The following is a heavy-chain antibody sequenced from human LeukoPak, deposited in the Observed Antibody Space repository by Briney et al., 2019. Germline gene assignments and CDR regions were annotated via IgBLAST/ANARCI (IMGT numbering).Heavy chain of an antibody. V-gene: IGHV4-59*08. CDR1: GGSISSYY. D-gene: IGHD3-22*01. CDR3: AGGVTYYYDSSVANWFDP. J-gene: IGHJ5*02. Sequence: SETLSLTCTVSGGSISSYYWSWIRQPPGKGLEWIGYIYYSGSTNYNLSLKSRVTISVDTSKNQFSLKLSSVTAADTAVYYCAGGVTYYYDSSVANWFDPWGQGTLVTVSS. CDR2: IYYSGST.